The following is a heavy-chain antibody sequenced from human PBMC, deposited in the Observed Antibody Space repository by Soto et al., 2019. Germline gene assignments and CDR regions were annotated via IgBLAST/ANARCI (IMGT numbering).Heavy chain of an antibody. D-gene: IGHD3-22*01. J-gene: IGHJ4*02. Sequence: ASVKVSCKASGYTFTSYAMHWVRQAPGQRLEWMGWINAGNGNTKYSQKFQGRVTITRDTSASTAYMELSSLRSEDTAVYYCARGLITMIVVGDYWGQGTLVTVSS. CDR1: GYTFTSYA. CDR2: INAGNGNT. CDR3: ARGLITMIVVGDY. V-gene: IGHV1-3*01.